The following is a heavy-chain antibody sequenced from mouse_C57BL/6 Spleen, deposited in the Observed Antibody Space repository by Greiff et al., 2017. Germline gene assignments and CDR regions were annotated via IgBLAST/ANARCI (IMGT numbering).Heavy chain of an antibody. CDR1: GYTFTSYW. J-gene: IGHJ4*01. CDR3: ARFYYYAMDY. CDR2: IDPSDSET. V-gene: IGHV1-52*01. Sequence: VKLQQPGAELVRPGSSVKLSCKASGYTFTSYWMHWVKQRPIQGLEWIGNIDPSDSETHYNQKFKDKATLTVDKSSSTAYMQLSSLTSEDSAVYYCARFYYYAMDYGGQGTSVTVSS.